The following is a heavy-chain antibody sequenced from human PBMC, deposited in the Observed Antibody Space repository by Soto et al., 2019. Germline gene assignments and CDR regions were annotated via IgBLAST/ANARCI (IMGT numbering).Heavy chain of an antibody. V-gene: IGHV3-30*18. CDR2: ISYDGSNK. J-gene: IGHJ4*02. D-gene: IGHD5-12*01. Sequence: QVQLVESGGGMVQPGRSLRLSCAASGFTFSSYGMHWVRQAPGKGLEWVAVISYDGSNKYYADSVKGRFTISRDNSKNTLYLQMNSLRAEDTAVYYCAKDDRDGYNYFDYWGQGTLVTVSS. CDR1: GFTFSSYG. CDR3: AKDDRDGYNYFDY.